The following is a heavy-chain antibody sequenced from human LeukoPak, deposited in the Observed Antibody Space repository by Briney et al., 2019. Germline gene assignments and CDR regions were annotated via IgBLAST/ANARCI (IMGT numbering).Heavy chain of an antibody. D-gene: IGHD6-13*01. Sequence: PGGSLRLSCAASGFTFRSYGMHWVRQAPGKGVEWVAVISYDGSNKYYADSVKGQFTISRDNSKNTLYLQMNSLRAEDTAVYYCAKDLRPIAAAGSFYYGMDVWGQGTTVTVSS. J-gene: IGHJ6*02. CDR1: GFTFRSYG. CDR3: AKDLRPIAAAGSFYYGMDV. V-gene: IGHV3-30*18. CDR2: ISYDGSNK.